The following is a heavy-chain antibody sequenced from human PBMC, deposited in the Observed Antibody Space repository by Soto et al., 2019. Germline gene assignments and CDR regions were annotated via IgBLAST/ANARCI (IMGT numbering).Heavy chain of an antibody. CDR1: GFTFSSYG. CDR2: ISYDGSNK. V-gene: IGHV3-30*18. Sequence: PGGSLRLSCAASGFTFSSYGMHWVRQAPGKGLEWVAVISYDGSNKYYADSVKGRFTISRDNSKNTLYLQMNSLRAEDTAVYYCAKSKRRYYDSSGYYEHWGQGTLVTVSS. CDR3: AKSKRRYYDSSGYYEH. D-gene: IGHD3-22*01. J-gene: IGHJ4*02.